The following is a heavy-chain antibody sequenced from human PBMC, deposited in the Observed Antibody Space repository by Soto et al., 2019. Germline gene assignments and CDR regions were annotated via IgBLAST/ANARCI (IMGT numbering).Heavy chain of an antibody. CDR2: ISSNGEST. D-gene: IGHD6-19*01. CDR1: GFNFRSYA. V-gene: IGHV3-23*01. J-gene: IGHJ4*02. CDR3: GKERRGSGWFVSNY. Sequence: LRLSCKASGFNFRSYAMSWVRQAPGKGLEWVSIISSNGESTYHTDATYYADSVRGRFSISRDNSKNTLSLQMNSLRAEDTAVYYCGKERRGSGWFVSNYWGLGVLVTVSS.